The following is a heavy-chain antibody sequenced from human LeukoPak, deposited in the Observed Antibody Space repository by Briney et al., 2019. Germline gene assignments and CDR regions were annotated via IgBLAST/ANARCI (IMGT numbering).Heavy chain of an antibody. CDR3: ARGSQWLLNY. Sequence: PGGSLRLSCVASGFIFRSYGIHWVRQAPGKGLEWVTFIHFDGSNEYYADFVKGRFTISRDNSKNTVYLQMNSLRAEDTAVYYCARGSQWLLNYWGQGTLVTVSS. CDR1: GFIFRSYG. CDR2: IHFDGSNE. V-gene: IGHV3-30*02. J-gene: IGHJ4*02. D-gene: IGHD3-22*01.